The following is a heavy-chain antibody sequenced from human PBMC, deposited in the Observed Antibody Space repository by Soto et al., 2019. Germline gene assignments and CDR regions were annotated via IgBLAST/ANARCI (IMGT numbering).Heavy chain of an antibody. D-gene: IGHD3-22*01. J-gene: IGHJ4*02. V-gene: IGHV3-53*01. CDR1: GFTVSSNS. CDR3: ARGLGRAYYDSSSYFHLDY. Sequence: EVQLVESGGGLIQPGGSLRLSCAASGFTVSSNSMSWVRQGPGKGLECVSVIYSGGSTYFADSVKGRFTISRDNSKNTLYLQMNSLRAEDTAVYYCARGLGRAYYDSSSYFHLDYWGQGTLVTVSS. CDR2: IYSGGST.